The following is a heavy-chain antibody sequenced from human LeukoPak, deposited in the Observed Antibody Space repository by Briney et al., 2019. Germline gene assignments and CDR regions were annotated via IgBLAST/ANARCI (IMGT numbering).Heavy chain of an antibody. CDR1: GGSFSGYY. J-gene: IGHJ6*02. CDR2: INHSGST. Sequence: SETLSLTCAVYGGSFSGYYWSWIRQPPGKGLEWIGEINHSGSTNYNPSLKSRVTISVDTSKNQFSLELSSVTAADTAVYYCARRVRFGGRRHGMDVWGQGTTVTVSS. CDR3: ARRVRFGGRRHGMDV. D-gene: IGHD3-10*01. V-gene: IGHV4-34*01.